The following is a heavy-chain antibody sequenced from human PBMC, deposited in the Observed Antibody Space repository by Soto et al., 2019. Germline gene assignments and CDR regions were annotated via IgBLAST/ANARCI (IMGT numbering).Heavy chain of an antibody. Sequence: CCLRLCCASCGLTVSSYAVHLVRQDTGKGLEWVAVISYDGSNKYYADSVKGRFTISRDNPKNTLYLQMNSLRAEDTAVYYCAREDRGYSYGYGYYYYYGMDVWGQGTTVTVSS. CDR1: GLTVSSYA. D-gene: IGHD5-18*01. CDR2: ISYDGSNK. CDR3: AREDRGYSYGYGYYYYYGMDV. V-gene: IGHV3-30-3*01. J-gene: IGHJ6*02.